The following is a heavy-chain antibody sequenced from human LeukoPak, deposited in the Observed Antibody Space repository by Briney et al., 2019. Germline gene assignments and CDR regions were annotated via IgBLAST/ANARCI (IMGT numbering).Heavy chain of an antibody. CDR3: ASLFWSGYYMYYFDY. CDR2: ISGSGGST. V-gene: IGHV3-23*01. J-gene: IGHJ4*02. Sequence: PGGSLGLSCAASGFTFSSYAMSWVRQAPGKGLEWVSAISGSGGSTYYADSVKGRFTISRDNSKNTLYLQMNSLRAEDTAVYYCASLFWSGYYMYYFDYWGQGTLVTVSS. CDR1: GFTFSSYA. D-gene: IGHD3-3*01.